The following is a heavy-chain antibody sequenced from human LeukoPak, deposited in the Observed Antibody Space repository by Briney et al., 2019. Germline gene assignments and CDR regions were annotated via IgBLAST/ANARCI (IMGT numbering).Heavy chain of an antibody. CDR2: IYYSGST. CDR3: ARGCSAGTPHNWFDP. J-gene: IGHJ5*02. V-gene: IGHV4-59*01. Sequence: SETLSLTCTVSGGSIFSYYWSWIRQPPGKGLEWIGYIYYSGSTNYNPSLKSRVTISVDTSKNQFSLKLSSVTAADTAVYYCARGCSAGTPHNWFDPWGQGTLVTVSS. CDR1: GGSIFSYY. D-gene: IGHD6-13*01.